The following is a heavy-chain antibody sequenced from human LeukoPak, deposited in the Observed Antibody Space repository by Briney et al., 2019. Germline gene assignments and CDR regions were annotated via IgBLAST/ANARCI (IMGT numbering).Heavy chain of an antibody. J-gene: IGHJ4*02. CDR3: ARVGSYYGSGSYYGY. Sequence: PSETLSLTCAVYVGSFSGYYWSWIRQPPGKGLEWIGEINHSGSTNYNPSLKSRVTISVDTSKNQFSLKLSSVTAADTAVYYCARVGSYYGSGSYYGYWGQGTLVTVSS. CDR2: INHSGST. V-gene: IGHV4-34*01. CDR1: VGSFSGYY. D-gene: IGHD3-10*01.